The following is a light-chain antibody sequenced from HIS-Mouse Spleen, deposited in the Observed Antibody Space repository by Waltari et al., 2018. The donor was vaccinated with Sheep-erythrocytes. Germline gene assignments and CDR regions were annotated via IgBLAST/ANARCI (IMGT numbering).Light chain of an antibody. CDR3: AAWDDSLNGWV. V-gene: IGLV1-36*01. Sequence: QSVLTQPPSVSEAPRQRVTISCSGSSSNIGNNAVNWYQQPPGKAPKLLIYYDDRPPSGASDLFSGTNSGTAASPAISGLQSEDEADYYCAAWDDSLNGWVFGGGTKLTVL. CDR1: SSNIGNNA. CDR2: YDD. J-gene: IGLJ3*02.